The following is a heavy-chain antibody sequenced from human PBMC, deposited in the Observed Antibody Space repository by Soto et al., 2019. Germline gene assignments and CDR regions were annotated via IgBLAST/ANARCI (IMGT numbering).Heavy chain of an antibody. CDR2: INAGHGTT. V-gene: IGHV1-3*01. D-gene: IGHD1-26*01. CDR3: ASSPYSGNYHGPYDY. Sequence: ASVKVSCKTSGYTFTHYAIHWVRQAPGQSLEWMGWINAGHGTTQYSPKFQGRASITRDTSATTASMELNNLRSEDTAVYFCASSPYSGNYHGPYDYWGQGTLVTVSS. CDR1: GYTFTHYA. J-gene: IGHJ4*02.